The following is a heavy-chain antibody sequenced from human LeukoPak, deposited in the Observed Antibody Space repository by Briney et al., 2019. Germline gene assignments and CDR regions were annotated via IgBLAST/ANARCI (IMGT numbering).Heavy chain of an antibody. CDR3: AKDLLGSGSSLGPDY. Sequence: GGSLRLSCAASGLTFSSYGMHWVRQAPGKGLEWVAVISYDGSNKYYADSVKGRFTISRDNSKNTLYLQMNSLRAEDTAVYYCAKDLLGSGSSLGPDYWGQGTLVTVSS. J-gene: IGHJ4*02. V-gene: IGHV3-30*18. CDR1: GLTFSSYG. CDR2: ISYDGSNK. D-gene: IGHD3-10*02.